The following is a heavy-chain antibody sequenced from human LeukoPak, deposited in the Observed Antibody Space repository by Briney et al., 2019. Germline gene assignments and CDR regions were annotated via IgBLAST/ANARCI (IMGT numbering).Heavy chain of an antibody. CDR2: IKQDGSEK. D-gene: IGHD5-18*01. Sequence: GGSLRLSCAASGFTFSSYWMSWVRQAPGKGLEWVANIKQDGSEKYYVDSVKGRFTISRDNAKNSLYLQMDSLRVEDTAFYYCARDLAYSRLDYWGQGMLVTVSS. V-gene: IGHV3-7*01. CDR3: ARDLAYSRLDY. J-gene: IGHJ4*02. CDR1: GFTFSSYW.